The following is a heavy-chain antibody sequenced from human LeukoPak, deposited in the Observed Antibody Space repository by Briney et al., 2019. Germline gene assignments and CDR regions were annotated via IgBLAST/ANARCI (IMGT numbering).Heavy chain of an antibody. D-gene: IGHD2-2*01. CDR2: ISGSGGST. J-gene: IGHJ4*02. CDR3: AKAQTPHCSSTSCLIFDY. V-gene: IGHV3-23*01. Sequence: PGGSLRLSCAASGFTFSSYAMSWVRQAPGKGLEWVSAISGSGGSTYYADSVKGRFTISRDNSKNTLYLQMNSLRAEDTAVYYCAKAQTPHCSSTSCLIFDYWGQGTLVTVSS. CDR1: GFTFSSYA.